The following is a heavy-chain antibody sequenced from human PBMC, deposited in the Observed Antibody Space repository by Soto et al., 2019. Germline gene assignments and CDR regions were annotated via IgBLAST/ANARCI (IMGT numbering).Heavy chain of an antibody. CDR1: VFTFSSYN. Sequence: EVQLVESGGGLFKPGGSLRISCAASVFTFSSYNMNWVRQSPGKGLEWVSSISSSSSYIYYADSVKGRFTISRENAKNSQYLQMSSLRAEETSVYYCSRVYYYDSSAYYLWCPGTLVTVSS. J-gene: IGHJ4*02. V-gene: IGHV3-21*01. CDR3: SRVYYYDSSAYYL. D-gene: IGHD3-22*01. CDR2: ISSSSSYI.